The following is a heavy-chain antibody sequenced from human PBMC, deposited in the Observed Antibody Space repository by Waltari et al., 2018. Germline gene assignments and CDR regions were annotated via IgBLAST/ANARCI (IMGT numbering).Heavy chain of an antibody. D-gene: IGHD6-6*01. V-gene: IGHV4-39*07. CDR2: IYYSGST. CDR1: GCSISSRSYY. J-gene: IGHJ3*02. CDR3: AREILTGSSSPTDAFDI. Sequence: QLQLQESGPGLVNPSETLSLTCTVSGCSISSRSYYWCWIRQPPGKGLEWIGSIYYSGSTYYNTSIKSRVTISVDTSKNQFSLKLSSVTAADTAVYYCAREILTGSSSPTDAFDIWGQGTMVTVSS.